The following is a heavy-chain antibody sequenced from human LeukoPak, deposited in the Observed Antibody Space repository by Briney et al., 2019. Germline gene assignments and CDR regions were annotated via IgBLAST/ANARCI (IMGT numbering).Heavy chain of an antibody. CDR1: GFTFDDYG. D-gene: IGHD3-22*01. J-gene: IGHJ4*02. V-gene: IGHV3-20*04. Sequence: GGSLRLSCAASGFTFDDYGMSWVRQAPGKGLEWVSGINWNGGSTGYADSVEGRFTISRDNAKNSLYLQMNSLRAEDTAVYYCARDLYRIVVVPHYFDYWGQGTLVTVSS. CDR3: ARDLYRIVVVPHYFDY. CDR2: INWNGGST.